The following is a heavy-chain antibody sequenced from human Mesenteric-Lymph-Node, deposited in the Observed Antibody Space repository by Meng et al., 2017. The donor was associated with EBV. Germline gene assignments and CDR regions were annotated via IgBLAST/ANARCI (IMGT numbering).Heavy chain of an antibody. D-gene: IGHD6-13*01. CDR1: GYTFTTYY. V-gene: IGHV1-46*01. CDR3: ARDLGIAGYYFDY. J-gene: IGHJ4*02. Sequence: VQVVQSGARVKKAGASVKVSCKASGYTFTTYYMHWVRQAPGQGLEWMGIINPRGGSTSYAQKFQGRVTMTRDTSTRTVYMELSSLRSEDTAVYYCARDLGIAGYYFDYWGQGTLVTVSS. CDR2: INPRGGST.